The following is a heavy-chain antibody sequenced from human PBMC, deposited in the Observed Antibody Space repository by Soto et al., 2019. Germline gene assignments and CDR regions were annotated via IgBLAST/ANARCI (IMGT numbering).Heavy chain of an antibody. Sequence: LSLTCTVSGGSISSGDYYWSWIRQPPGKGLEWIGYIYYSGSTYYNPSLKSRVTISVDTSKNQFSLYLQMNSLRAEDTAVYYCARDLPELGGMDVWGQGTTVTVSS. CDR2: IYYSGST. D-gene: IGHD1-7*01. CDR3: ARDLPELGGMDV. CDR1: GGSISSGDYY. V-gene: IGHV4-30-4*01. J-gene: IGHJ6*02.